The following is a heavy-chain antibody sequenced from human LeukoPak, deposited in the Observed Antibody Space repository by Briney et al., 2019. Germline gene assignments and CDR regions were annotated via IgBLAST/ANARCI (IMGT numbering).Heavy chain of an antibody. CDR1: GYTFTSYG. CDR2: ISAYNGNT. Sequence: GASVKVPCKASGYTFTSYGISWVRQAPGQGLEWMGWISAYNGNTNYAQKLQGRVTMTTDTSTSTAYMELRSLRSDDTAVYYCARDQDGGYDSAFDYWGQGTLVTVSS. D-gene: IGHD5-12*01. J-gene: IGHJ4*02. CDR3: ARDQDGGYDSAFDY. V-gene: IGHV1-18*01.